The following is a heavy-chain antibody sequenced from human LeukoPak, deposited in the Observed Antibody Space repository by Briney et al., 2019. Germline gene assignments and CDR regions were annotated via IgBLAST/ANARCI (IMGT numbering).Heavy chain of an antibody. CDR2: IYYSGST. Sequence: SETLSLTCTVSGGSISSYYWSWVRQPPGKGLEWIGYIYYSGSTNYNPSLKSRVTISVDTSKNQFSLKLTSVTAADTAVYYCARGILGRYYFDYWGQGTLVPVSS. CDR1: GGSISSYY. CDR3: ARGILGRYYFDY. J-gene: IGHJ4*02. D-gene: IGHD3-3*02. V-gene: IGHV4-59*01.